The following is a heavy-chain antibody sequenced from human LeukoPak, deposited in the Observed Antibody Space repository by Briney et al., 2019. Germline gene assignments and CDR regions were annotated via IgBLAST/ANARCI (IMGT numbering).Heavy chain of an antibody. CDR3: ARVATVTTSSPYSSSWYGEGFDY. V-gene: IGHV4-59*01. CDR2: IYYSGST. D-gene: IGHD6-13*01. Sequence: SGTLSLTCTVSGGSISSYYWSWIRQPPGKGLEWIGYIYYSGSTNYNPSLKSRVTISVDTSKNQFSLKLSSVTAADTAVYYCARVATVTTSSPYSSSWYGEGFDYWGQGTLVTVSS. J-gene: IGHJ4*02. CDR1: GGSISSYY.